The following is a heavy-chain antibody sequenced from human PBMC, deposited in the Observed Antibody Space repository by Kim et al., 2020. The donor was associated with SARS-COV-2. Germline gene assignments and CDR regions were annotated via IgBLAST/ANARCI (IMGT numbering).Heavy chain of an antibody. Sequence: GGSLRLSCAASGFTFSSYGMHWVRQAPGKGLEWVAVISYDGSNKYYADSVKGRFTISRDNSKNTLYLQMNSLRAEDTAVYYCARDPSAVQPYDYVWGSYRYPIDYWGQGTLVTVSS. D-gene: IGHD3-16*02. V-gene: IGHV3-33*05. CDR2: ISYDGSNK. CDR3: ARDPSAVQPYDYVWGSYRYPIDY. J-gene: IGHJ4*02. CDR1: GFTFSSYG.